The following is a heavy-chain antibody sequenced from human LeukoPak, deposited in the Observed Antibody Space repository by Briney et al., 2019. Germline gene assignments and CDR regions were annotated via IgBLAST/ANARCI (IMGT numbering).Heavy chain of an antibody. CDR3: CGIAVAGIY. V-gene: IGHV3-9*01. D-gene: IGHD6-19*01. CDR1: EFTFDDYA. J-gene: IGHJ4*02. Sequence: GRSLRLSCAASEFTFDDYAMHWVRQAPGKGLEWVSGISWNSGTIAYADSVKGRFTISRDNSKNTLYLQMNSLRAEDTAVYYCCGIAVAGIYWGQGTLVTVSS. CDR2: ISWNSGTI.